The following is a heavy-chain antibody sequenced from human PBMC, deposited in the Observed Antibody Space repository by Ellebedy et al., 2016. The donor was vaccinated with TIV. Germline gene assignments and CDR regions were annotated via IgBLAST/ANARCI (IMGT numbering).Heavy chain of an antibody. J-gene: IGHJ4*02. Sequence: AASVKVSCKASGYTFTDYGISWVRQAPGQRLEWMGWINAGNGNTKYSQKFQGRVTITRDTSASTAYMELSSLRSEDTAVYYCARVRAVAGTSFDYWGQGTLVTVSS. V-gene: IGHV1-3*01. CDR1: GYTFTDYG. CDR3: ARVRAVAGTSFDY. CDR2: INAGNGNT. D-gene: IGHD6-19*01.